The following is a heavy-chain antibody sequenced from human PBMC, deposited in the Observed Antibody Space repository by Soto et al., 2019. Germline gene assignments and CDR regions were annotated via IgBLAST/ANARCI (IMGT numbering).Heavy chain of an antibody. CDR3: AKDIGTTVTTRFDY. J-gene: IGHJ4*02. CDR2: ISWNSGSI. D-gene: IGHD4-17*01. CDR1: GFTFDDYA. V-gene: IGHV3-9*01. Sequence: GGSLRLSCAASGFTFDDYAMHWVRQAPGKGLEWVSGISWNSGSIGYADSVKGRFTISRDNAKNSLYLQMNSLRAEDTALYYCAKDIGTTVTTRFDYWGQGTLVTVSS.